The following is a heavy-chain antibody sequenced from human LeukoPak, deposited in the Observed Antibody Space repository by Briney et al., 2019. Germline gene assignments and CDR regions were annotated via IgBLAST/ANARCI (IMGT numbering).Heavy chain of an antibody. Sequence: GGSLRLSCAASGFTFSSYEMNWVRQAPGKGLEWVSYISSSGSTIYYADSVKGRFTISRDNAKNSLYLQMNSLRAEDTAVYYCAKTLGIAVAGTFDYWGQGTLVTVSS. D-gene: IGHD6-19*01. V-gene: IGHV3-48*03. CDR3: AKTLGIAVAGTFDY. CDR1: GFTFSSYE. CDR2: ISSSGSTI. J-gene: IGHJ4*02.